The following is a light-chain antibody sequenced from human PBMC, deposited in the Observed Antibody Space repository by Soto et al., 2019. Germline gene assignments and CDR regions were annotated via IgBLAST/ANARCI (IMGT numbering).Light chain of an antibody. CDR2: EIS. Sequence: DIVMTQTPLSSPVTLGQPASISCRSSQGLVHSDGNTYLSWLRQRPGQPPRLLIYEISNRFSGVPDRFSVSGAGTDFTLNISRVEAEDVGIYYCMQATQFPYTFGQGTKLEIK. CDR3: MQATQFPYT. V-gene: IGKV2-24*01. J-gene: IGKJ2*01. CDR1: QGLVHSDGNTY.